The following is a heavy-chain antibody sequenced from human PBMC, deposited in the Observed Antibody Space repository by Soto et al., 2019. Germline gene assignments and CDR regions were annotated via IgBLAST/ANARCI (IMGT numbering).Heavy chain of an antibody. CDR1: GFTFSSYS. V-gene: IGHV3-21*01. CDR3: ASNLVVPAAGYYYYYGMDV. J-gene: IGHJ6*02. Sequence: EVQLVESGGGLVKPGGSLRLSCAASGFTFSSYSMNRVRQAPGKGLELVSSISSSSSYIYYADSVKGRFTISRDNAKNSLYLQMNSLRAEDTAVYYCASNLVVPAAGYYYYYGMDVWGQGTTVTVSS. CDR2: ISSSSSYI. D-gene: IGHD2-2*01.